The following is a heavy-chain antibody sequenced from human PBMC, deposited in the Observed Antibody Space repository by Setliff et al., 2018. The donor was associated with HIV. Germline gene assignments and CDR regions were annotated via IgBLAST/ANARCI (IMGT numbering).Heavy chain of an antibody. Sequence: ASVKVSCKASGYTFTSYYMHWVRQAPGQGLEWMGIINPSGGSTSYAQKFQGRVTMTRDTSTSTVYMELSSLRSEDTAVYYCARVRPKNRYYNFWSGYFGAFDIWGQGTMVTVS. V-gene: IGHV1-46*01. J-gene: IGHJ3*02. CDR1: GYTFTSYY. CDR3: ARVRPKNRYYNFWSGYFGAFDI. CDR2: INPSGGST. D-gene: IGHD3-3*01.